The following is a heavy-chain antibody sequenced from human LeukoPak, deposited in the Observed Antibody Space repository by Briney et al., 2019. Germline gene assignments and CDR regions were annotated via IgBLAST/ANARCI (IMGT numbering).Heavy chain of an antibody. CDR2: INPNSGGT. D-gene: IGHD6-6*01. Sequence: ASVTVSCKPSGYTFTDYYMHWVRQAPGQGLEWMGWINPNSGGTNFAQKFQGRVAMTRDTSISTAYMELGSLRSDDTAVYYCARARWQLVPYFDSWGQGTLVTVSS. V-gene: IGHV1-2*02. CDR1: GYTFTDYY. CDR3: ARARWQLVPYFDS. J-gene: IGHJ4*02.